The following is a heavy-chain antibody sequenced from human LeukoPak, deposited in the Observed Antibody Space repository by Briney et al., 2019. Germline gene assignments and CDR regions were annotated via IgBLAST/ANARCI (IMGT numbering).Heavy chain of an antibody. V-gene: IGHV3-23*01. CDR3: AKDRVAAAGTSFDH. Sequence: GGSLRLSCAASGFTFSNYAMSWVRQAPGKGLQWVSSIIGSTGSTYYADSVEGRFTISRDISKNTLHLQMNGLRPEDTAIYYCAKDRVAAAGTSFDHWGQGTLVTVSS. CDR2: IIGSTGST. D-gene: IGHD6-13*01. J-gene: IGHJ4*02. CDR1: GFTFSNYA.